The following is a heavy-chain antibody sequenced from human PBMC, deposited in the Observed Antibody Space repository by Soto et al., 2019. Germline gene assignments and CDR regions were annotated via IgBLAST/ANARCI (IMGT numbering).Heavy chain of an antibody. CDR1: GGSISSYY. Sequence: QVQLQESGPGLVKPSETLSLTCTVSGGSISSYYWSWIRQPPGKGLEWIGYIYYSGITTYNPSLKSRVTISVATSKTKFSLKLRSVSAADTAVYYCARYMSKYYDVKDVWAKGTTVPVPP. CDR2: IYYSGIT. V-gene: IGHV4-59*01. J-gene: IGHJ6*04. D-gene: IGHD3-10*02. CDR3: ARYMSKYYDVKDV.